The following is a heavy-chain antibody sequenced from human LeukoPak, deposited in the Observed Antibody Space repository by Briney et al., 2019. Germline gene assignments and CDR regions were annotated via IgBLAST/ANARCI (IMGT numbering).Heavy chain of an antibody. J-gene: IGHJ4*02. CDR2: INPNSGGA. V-gene: IGHV1-2*02. CDR1: GGTFSSYA. D-gene: IGHD3-3*01. CDR3: ATNPMAPYYDFWSGAGYYFDY. Sequence: ASVKVSCKASGGTFSSYAISWVRQAPGQGLEWMGWINPNSGGANYAQKFQGRVTMTRDTSIRTAYMELSRLRSDDTAVFYCATNPMAPYYDFWSGAGYYFDYWGQGALVTVSS.